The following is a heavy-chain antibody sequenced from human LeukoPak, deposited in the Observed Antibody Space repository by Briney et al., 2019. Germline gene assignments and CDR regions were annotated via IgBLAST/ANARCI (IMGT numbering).Heavy chain of an antibody. CDR1: GGTFSSYA. D-gene: IGHD3-22*01. V-gene: IGHV1-69*05. J-gene: IGHJ4*02. Sequence: GASVKVSCKASGGTFSSYAISWVRQAPGQGLEWMGGIIPIFGTANYAQKFQGRVTMTTDTSTSTAYMELRSLRSDDTAVYYCARGIYDSSGYYPSLWGQGTLVTVSS. CDR2: IIPIFGTA. CDR3: ARGIYDSSGYYPSL.